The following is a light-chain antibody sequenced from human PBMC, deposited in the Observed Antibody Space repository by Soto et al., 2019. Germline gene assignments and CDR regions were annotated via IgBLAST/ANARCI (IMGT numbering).Light chain of an antibody. V-gene: IGLV2-14*01. CDR1: SSDVGAYNY. Sequence: QSALTQPASVSGSPGQSITISCTGTSSDVGAYNYVSWYQQHPGKAPKLMIYEVSNRPSGVSNRFSGSKSGNTASLAISGLQAEDEADYYCSSYTGSSTYVFGTGTKLTLL. J-gene: IGLJ1*01. CDR3: SSYTGSSTYV. CDR2: EVS.